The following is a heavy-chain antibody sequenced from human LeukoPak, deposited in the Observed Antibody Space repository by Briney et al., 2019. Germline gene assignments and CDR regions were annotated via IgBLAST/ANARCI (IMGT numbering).Heavy chain of an antibody. CDR1: GGSLSSYY. CDR3: ARHIRWEPPLIDY. Sequence: SETLSLTCTVSGGSLSSYYWSWIRQPPGKGLEWIGYIYYSGSTNYNPSLKSRVTISVDTSKNQFSLKLSSVTAADTAVYYCARHIRWEPPLIDYWGQGTLVTVSS. J-gene: IGHJ4*02. D-gene: IGHD1-26*01. CDR2: IYYSGST. V-gene: IGHV4-59*08.